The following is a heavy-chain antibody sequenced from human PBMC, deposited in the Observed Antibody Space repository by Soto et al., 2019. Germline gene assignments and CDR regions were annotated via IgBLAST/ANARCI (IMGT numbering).Heavy chain of an antibody. D-gene: IGHD4-17*01. CDR3: ARGPRATVTTLEYYYYYYMDV. CDR1: GGSFSGYY. CDR2: INHSGST. J-gene: IGHJ6*03. Sequence: QVQLQQWGAGLLKPSETLSLTCAVYGGSFSGYYWSWIRQPPGKGLEWIGEINHSGSTNYNPSLKGRVTISVDTSKNQFSLKLSSVTAADTAVYYCARGPRATVTTLEYYYYYYMDVWGKGTTVTVSS. V-gene: IGHV4-34*01.